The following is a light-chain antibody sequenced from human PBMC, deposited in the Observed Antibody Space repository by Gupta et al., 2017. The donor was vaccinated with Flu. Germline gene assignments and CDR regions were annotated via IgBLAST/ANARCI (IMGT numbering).Light chain of an antibody. J-gene: IGLJ2*01. V-gene: IGLV1-44*01. CDR1: VSNIGGNA. CDR2: GNT. CDR3: AVWDDRLNGVV. Sequence: QSVLTQPPSASGTPGQRVTISCSGSVSNIGGNAVSWYQHLPGTAPKLLVFGNTYRPSGVPDRFSGSKSGTSASLAISGLQAEDEADYFCAVWDDRLNGVVFGGGTKLTVL.